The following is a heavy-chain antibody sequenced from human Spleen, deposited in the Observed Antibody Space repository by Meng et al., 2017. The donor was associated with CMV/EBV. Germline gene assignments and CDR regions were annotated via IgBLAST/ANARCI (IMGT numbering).Heavy chain of an antibody. V-gene: IGHV3-23*01. Sequence: GGSLRLSCAASGFTFSSHAMSWVRQAPGKGLEWVSSISGRGSPTYYADSVKGRFTISSDNAKNSLNLQMKSLRAEDTAVYFCARAAYSYGGGVDYWGQGTLVTVSS. CDR2: ISGRGSPT. CDR1: GFTFSSHA. D-gene: IGHD5-18*01. CDR3: ARAAYSYGGGVDY. J-gene: IGHJ4*02.